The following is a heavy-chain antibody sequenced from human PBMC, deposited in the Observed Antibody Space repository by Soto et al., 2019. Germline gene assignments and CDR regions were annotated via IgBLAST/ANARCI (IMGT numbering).Heavy chain of an antibody. Sequence: QVQLQQWGAGLLKPSETLSLTCAVYGGSFSGYYWSWIRQPPGKGLEWIGEINHSGSTNYNPSLKGRVTISVDTSKNQFSLKLSSVTAADTAVYYCARGRPPHGDYVLPFDYWGQGTLVTVSS. CDR2: INHSGST. CDR1: GGSFSGYY. CDR3: ARGRPPHGDYVLPFDY. D-gene: IGHD4-17*01. J-gene: IGHJ4*02. V-gene: IGHV4-34*01.